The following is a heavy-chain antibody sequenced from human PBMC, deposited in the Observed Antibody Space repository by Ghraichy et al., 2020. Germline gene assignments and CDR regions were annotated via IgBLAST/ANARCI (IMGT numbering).Heavy chain of an antibody. Sequence: ASVKVSCKASGYTFTSYAMHWVRQAPGQRLEWMGWINAGNGNTKYSQKFQGRVTITRDTSASTAYMELSSLRSEDTAVYYCARDGCSSTSCYNYYYYGMDVWGQGTMVTVSS. V-gene: IGHV1-3*01. CDR3: ARDGCSSTSCYNYYYYGMDV. CDR1: GYTFTSYA. CDR2: INAGNGNT. J-gene: IGHJ6*02. D-gene: IGHD2-2*02.